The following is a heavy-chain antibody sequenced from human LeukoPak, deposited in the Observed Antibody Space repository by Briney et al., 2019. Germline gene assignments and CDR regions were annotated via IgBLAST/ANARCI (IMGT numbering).Heavy chain of an antibody. CDR2: IIPVLGIA. V-gene: IGHV1-69*04. D-gene: IGHD3-9*01. CDR3: AREGKDRYFDTPIDY. Sequence: SVKVSCKASGGTFSSYTISWVRQAPGQGLEWMGRIIPVLGIANYAQKFQGRVTITADKSTSTAYMELSSLRSEDTAVYYCAREGKDRYFDTPIDYWGQGTLVTVSS. J-gene: IGHJ4*02. CDR1: GGTFSSYT.